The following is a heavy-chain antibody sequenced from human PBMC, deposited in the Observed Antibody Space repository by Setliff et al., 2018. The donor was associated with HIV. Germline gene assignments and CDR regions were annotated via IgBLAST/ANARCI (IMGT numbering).Heavy chain of an antibody. D-gene: IGHD2-15*01. CDR1: GDSITSDSF. Sequence: SETLSLTCTVSGDSITSDSFWNWFRQYPGRGLEWIGYMHFSGTGNWNPSLKSRVIISVDTSQNQFSLNLSSVTDADTAVYYCARAPFSGGRFGWFDSWGQGAPVTVSS. CDR3: ARAPFSGGRFGWFDS. V-gene: IGHV4-31*03. J-gene: IGHJ5*01. CDR2: MHFSGTG.